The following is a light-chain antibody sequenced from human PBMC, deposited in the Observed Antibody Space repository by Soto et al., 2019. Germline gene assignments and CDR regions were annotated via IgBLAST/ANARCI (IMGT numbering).Light chain of an antibody. CDR2: DDD. V-gene: IGLV3-21*02. CDR3: QVWVGPSERI. Sequence: SYVLTQPPSVSVAPGQTATITCGGDNIGSKIVHWYQHNPGQAPVLVVHDDDDRPSGIPERFSGSISGQTATLTISRVEAGDEADYYCQVWVGPSERIFGGGTKVTVL. J-gene: IGLJ2*01. CDR1: NIGSKI.